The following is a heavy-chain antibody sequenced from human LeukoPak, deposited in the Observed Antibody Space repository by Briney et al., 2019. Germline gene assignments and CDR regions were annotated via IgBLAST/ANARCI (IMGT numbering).Heavy chain of an antibody. CDR3: ARENPSGYYNRPIDY. CDR1: GASISSYY. D-gene: IGHD3-22*01. J-gene: IGHJ4*02. CDR2: IYYSGSI. Sequence: SETLSLTCTVSGASISSYYWSWIRQPPGKGLEWIGDIYYSGSIKYNPSLKSRVTMSGDTSKNQFSLKLSSVTAADTAIYYCARENPSGYYNRPIDYWGQGTLVTVSS. V-gene: IGHV4-59*01.